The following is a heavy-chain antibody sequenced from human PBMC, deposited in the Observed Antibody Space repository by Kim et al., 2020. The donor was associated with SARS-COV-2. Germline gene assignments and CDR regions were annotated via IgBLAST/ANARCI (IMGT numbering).Heavy chain of an antibody. CDR1: GYTFTSYG. CDR2: ISAYNGNT. Sequence: ASVKVSCKASGYTFTSYGISWVRQAPGQGLEWMGWISAYNGNTNYAQKLQGRVTMTTDTSTSTAYMELRSLRSDDTAVYYCAREAATGYYYDSSGYGGIDYWGQGTLVTVSS. D-gene: IGHD3-22*01. J-gene: IGHJ4*02. V-gene: IGHV1-18*04. CDR3: AREAATGYYYDSSGYGGIDY.